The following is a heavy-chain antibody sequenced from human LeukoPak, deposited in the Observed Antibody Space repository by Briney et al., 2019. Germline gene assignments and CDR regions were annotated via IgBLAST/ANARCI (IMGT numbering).Heavy chain of an antibody. D-gene: IGHD1/OR15-1a*01. V-gene: IGHV1-2*02. Sequence: ASVKVSCKASGYTLTGYYMHWLRQAPGQGLEWMGWINPNSGGTNYAQKFQGRVTMTRDTSISTAYIELSRLRSDAAGVYYCAREGGNTGFDYWGQGTLVTVSS. CDR1: GYTLTGYY. J-gene: IGHJ4*02. CDR3: AREGGNTGFDY. CDR2: INPNSGGT.